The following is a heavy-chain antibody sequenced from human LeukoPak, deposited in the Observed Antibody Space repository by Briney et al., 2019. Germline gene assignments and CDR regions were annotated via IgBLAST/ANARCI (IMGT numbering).Heavy chain of an antibody. CDR1: GFTFSSYS. J-gene: IGHJ3*02. CDR3: ARGVETELERRFLPSYAFDI. Sequence: GGSLRLSCAASGFTFSSYSMIWVRQAPGKGLEWVSSISSSSRYRYYADSVKGRFTISRDNAKNSLYLQMNSLRAEDTAVYYCARGVETELERRFLPSYAFDIWGQGTMVTVSS. CDR2: ISSSSRYR. D-gene: IGHD1-1*01. V-gene: IGHV3-21*01.